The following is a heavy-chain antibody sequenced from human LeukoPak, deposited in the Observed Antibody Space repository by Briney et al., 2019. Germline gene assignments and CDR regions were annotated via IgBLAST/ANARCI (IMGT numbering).Heavy chain of an antibody. Sequence: SETLSLTCTVSGGSISSSSYYWGWIRQPPGKGLEWIGSIYYSGSTYYNPSLKSRVTISVDTSKNQFSLKLSSVTAADTAVYYCARGGYYYDSSGWYSWGQGTMVTVSS. CDR3: ARGGYYYDSSGWYS. V-gene: IGHV4-39*01. D-gene: IGHD3-22*01. CDR1: GGSISSSSYY. J-gene: IGHJ3*01. CDR2: IYYSGST.